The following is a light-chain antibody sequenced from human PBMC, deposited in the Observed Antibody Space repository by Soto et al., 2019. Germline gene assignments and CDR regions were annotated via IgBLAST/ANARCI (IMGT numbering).Light chain of an antibody. Sequence: EIVLTQSPGTLSLSPGERATLACRSSQSVISSYLAWYQQKPGQAPRLLIFGASIRATGIPDRFSGSESGTDFSLTISRMEPEDSAVYYCQQYGSLLPITFGQGTRLEIK. J-gene: IGKJ5*01. CDR3: QQYGSLLPIT. V-gene: IGKV3-20*01. CDR2: GAS. CDR1: QSVISSY.